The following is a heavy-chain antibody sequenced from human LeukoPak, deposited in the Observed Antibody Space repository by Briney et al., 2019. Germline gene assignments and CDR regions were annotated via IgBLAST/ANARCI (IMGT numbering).Heavy chain of an antibody. CDR1: GGSISSGSYY. Sequence: SQTLSLTXTVSGGSISSGSYYWSWIRQPAGKGLEWIGRIYTSGSTNYNPSLKSRVTISVDTSKNQFSLKLSSVTAADTAVYYCARDKLGYCSSTSCATRGFDYWGQGTLVTVSS. CDR3: ARDKLGYCSSTSCATRGFDY. V-gene: IGHV4-61*02. D-gene: IGHD2-2*01. CDR2: IYTSGST. J-gene: IGHJ4*02.